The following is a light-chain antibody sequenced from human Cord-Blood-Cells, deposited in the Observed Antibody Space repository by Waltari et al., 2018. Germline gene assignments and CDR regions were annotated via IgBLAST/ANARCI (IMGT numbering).Light chain of an antibody. Sequence: EIKMNQSPYSLSASVGDRVTITCRASQSISSYLNWYQQKPGKAPKLLIYAASSLQSGVPSRFSGSGSGTDFTLTISSLQPEDFATYYCQQSYSTPLTFGGGTKVEIK. CDR1: QSISSY. V-gene: IGKV1-39*01. J-gene: IGKJ4*01. CDR2: AAS. CDR3: QQSYSTPLT.